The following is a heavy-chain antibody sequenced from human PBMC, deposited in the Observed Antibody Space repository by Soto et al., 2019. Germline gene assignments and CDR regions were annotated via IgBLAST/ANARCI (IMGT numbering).Heavy chain of an antibody. J-gene: IGHJ6*02. CDR3: ASLRSLNYYYYGMDV. CDR1: GGSFSGYY. V-gene: IGHV4-34*01. D-gene: IGHD2-15*01. Sequence: SETLSLTCAVYGGSFSGYYWSWIRQPPGKGLEWIGEINHSGSTNYNPSLKSRVTISVDTSKNQFSLKLSSVTAADTAVYYYASLRSLNYYYYGMDVWGQGTTVTVSS. CDR2: INHSGST.